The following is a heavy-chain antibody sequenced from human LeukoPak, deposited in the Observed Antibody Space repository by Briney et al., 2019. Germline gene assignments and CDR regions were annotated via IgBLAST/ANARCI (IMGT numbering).Heavy chain of an antibody. CDR2: INTSGIT. Sequence: SETLSLTCTVSGGSIRSSYWSWIRQPAGKGLEWIGRINTSGITNYSPSLKSRVTMSVDTSKNEFSLKLSSVTAADTAVYYCARGAGGHDAFDIWGQGTMVTVSS. CDR1: GGSIRSSY. CDR3: ARGAGGHDAFDI. D-gene: IGHD3-10*01. V-gene: IGHV4-4*07. J-gene: IGHJ3*02.